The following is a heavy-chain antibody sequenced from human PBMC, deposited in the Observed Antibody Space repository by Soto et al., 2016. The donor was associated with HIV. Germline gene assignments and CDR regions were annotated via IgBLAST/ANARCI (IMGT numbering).Heavy chain of an antibody. D-gene: IGHD6-19*01. CDR3: AKGGVQWRMFDH. V-gene: IGHV3-11*05. CDR2: ISSNRMYA. CDR1: GFTFSDYY. J-gene: IGHJ4*02. Sequence: QVQLVESGGTLVKPGGSLRLSCAVSGFTFSDYYMSWIRQAPGKGLEWISYISSNRMYANYADSVKGRFTISRDNAKKSLYLEMNSLRAEDTAVYYCAKGGVQWRMFDHWGQGNPGSPFPQ.